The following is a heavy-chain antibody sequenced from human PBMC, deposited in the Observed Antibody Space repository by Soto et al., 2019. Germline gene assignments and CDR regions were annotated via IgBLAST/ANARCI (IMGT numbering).Heavy chain of an antibody. CDR3: ARHNYGSGSTYFDY. D-gene: IGHD3-10*01. J-gene: IGHJ4*02. CDR2: IHYSGST. CDR1: GDSISSYY. V-gene: IGHV4-59*08. Sequence: SETLSLTCTVSGDSISSYYWSWIQQPPGKGLEWIGYIHYSGSTNYNPSLKSRVTISVDTSKNQFSLRLSSVTAADTAVYYCARHNYGSGSTYFDYWGQGTLVTVSS.